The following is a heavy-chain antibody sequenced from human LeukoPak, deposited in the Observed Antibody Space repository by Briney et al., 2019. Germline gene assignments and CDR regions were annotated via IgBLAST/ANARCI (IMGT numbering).Heavy chain of an antibody. J-gene: IGHJ4*02. CDR2: ISYDGSTI. D-gene: IGHD3-22*01. CDR3: ARDSTPYDSSGYCYDY. Sequence: PGGSLRLSCAASELTFNNYAVHWVRQAPGKGLQWVAVISYDGSTIHYADSVKGRFTISRENAKNSLYLQMNSLRAEDTAVYYCARDSTPYDSSGYCYDYWGQGTLVTVSS. V-gene: IGHV3-30-3*01. CDR1: ELTFNNYA.